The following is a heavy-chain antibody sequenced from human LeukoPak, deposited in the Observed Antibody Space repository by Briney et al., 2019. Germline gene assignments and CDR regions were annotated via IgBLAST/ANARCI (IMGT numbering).Heavy chain of an antibody. CDR3: ARGLVVRGVTYYFDY. CDR1: GGTFSIYG. V-gene: IGHV1-69*05. D-gene: IGHD3-10*01. CDR2: IIPISGTA. Sequence: ASVTVSCKASGGTFSIYGINWVRQAPGQGLEWMGGIIPISGTANYAQKFQGRVTITTDESTTTAYMDLSSLRSEDTAVYYCARGLVVRGVTYYFDYWGQGTLVTVSS. J-gene: IGHJ4*02.